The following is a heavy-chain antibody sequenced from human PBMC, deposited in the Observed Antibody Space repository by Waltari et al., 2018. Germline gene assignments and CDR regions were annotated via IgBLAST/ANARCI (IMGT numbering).Heavy chain of an antibody. V-gene: IGHV4-39*01. CDR3: ARRSRGSGSYAFGAFDI. Sequence: QLQLQASRPGLVKPSETLPLTCTGSGSISRTTSFRGWTRPPPGKALEWIGSTSSSGHTYYNPSLKSRVTISVDTSKNQFSLRLSSVTAADTAVYYCARRSRGSGSYAFGAFDIWGQGTMVIVSS. D-gene: IGHD1-26*01. CDR1: GSISRTTSF. J-gene: IGHJ3*02. CDR2: TSSSGHT.